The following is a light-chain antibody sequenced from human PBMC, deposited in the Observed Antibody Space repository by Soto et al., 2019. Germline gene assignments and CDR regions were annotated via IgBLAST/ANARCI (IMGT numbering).Light chain of an antibody. CDR2: GAS. CDR1: QSVSNNY. V-gene: IGKV3-20*01. Sequence: EIVLTQSPGTLSLSPGERATLSCRASQSVSNNYLAWYQQKPGQAPRLPIYGASSRATGIPDRFSGSGSGTDFTLTISRLEPEDFAVYYCQQYGSSPWTFGQGTKVDIK. J-gene: IGKJ1*01. CDR3: QQYGSSPWT.